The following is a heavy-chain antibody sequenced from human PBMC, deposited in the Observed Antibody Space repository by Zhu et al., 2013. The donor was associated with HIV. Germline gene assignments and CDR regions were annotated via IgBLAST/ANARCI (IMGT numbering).Heavy chain of an antibody. Sequence: QVQLVQSGAEVKKPGASVKVSCKASGYTFTGYYVHWVRQAPGQGLEWMGWINPNSGGTNSAQKFQGRVTMTKDTSISTAYMELSRLSSDDTAVYYCARDWDSSGWYQHRAYFDYWGQDPGHRLL. CDR3: ARDWDSSGWYQHRAYFDY. CDR2: INPNSGGT. CDR1: GYTFTGYY. J-gene: IGHJ4*02. D-gene: IGHD6-19*01. V-gene: IGHV1-2*02.